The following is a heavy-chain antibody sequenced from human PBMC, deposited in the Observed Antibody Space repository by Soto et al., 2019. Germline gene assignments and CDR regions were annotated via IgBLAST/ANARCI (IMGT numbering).Heavy chain of an antibody. D-gene: IGHD2-2*01. CDR2: ISAYNGNT. CDR3: ARDWEDIVVVPAAMLDY. V-gene: IGHV1-18*01. CDR1: GYTFTSYG. J-gene: IGHJ4*02. Sequence: QVQLVQSGAEVKKPGASVKVSCKASGYTFTSYGISWVRQAPGQGLEWMGWISAYNGNTNYAQKLQGRVTMTTDTSTSPAYMELRSLRSDDTAVYYCARDWEDIVVVPAAMLDYWGQGTLVTVSS.